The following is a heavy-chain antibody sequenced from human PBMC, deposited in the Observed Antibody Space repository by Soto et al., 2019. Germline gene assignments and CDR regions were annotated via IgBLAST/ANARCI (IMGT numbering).Heavy chain of an antibody. CDR2: SYHSGST. Sequence: PSETLSLTCAVSTYSISSGSSWGWIRQSPGKGLEWIASSYHSGSTFYTPSLESRVTISIDTAKNQFSLKMSSVTAADTAVSSCARGVTTAFFDPWGQGTLGPSPQ. V-gene: IGHV4-38-2*01. CDR1: TYSISSGSS. CDR3: ARGVTTAFFDP. D-gene: IGHD4-17*01. J-gene: IGHJ5*02.